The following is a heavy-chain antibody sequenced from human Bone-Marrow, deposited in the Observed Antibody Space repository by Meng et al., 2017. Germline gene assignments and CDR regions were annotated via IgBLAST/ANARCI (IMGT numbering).Heavy chain of an antibody. J-gene: IGHJ4*02. CDR3: TWDDKAVSDY. V-gene: IGHV3-15*01. CDR2: IKSNTDGGTA. D-gene: IGHD3-9*01. Sequence: EGPLVASGGDLVKPGGSLRLSCAASGFYFSNAWMSWVRQAPGKGLEWVGRIKSNTDGGTAEYAAPVTGRFTISRDDSKSTLYLQLSGLTTDDTGVYYCTWDDKAVSDYWGQGTLVTVSS. CDR1: GFYFSNAW.